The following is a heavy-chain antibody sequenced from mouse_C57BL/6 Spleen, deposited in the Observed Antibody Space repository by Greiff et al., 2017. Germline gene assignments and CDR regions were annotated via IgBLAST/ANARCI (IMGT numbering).Heavy chain of an antibody. CDR2: ILPGSGST. Sequence: QVQLKQSGAELMKPGASVKLSCKATGYTFTGYWIEWVKQRPGHGLEWIGEILPGSGSTNYNEKFKGKATFTADTSSNTAYMQLSSLTTEDSAIYYCARRGEHYYGSSFYAMDYWGQGTSVTVSS. CDR3: ARRGEHYYGSSFYAMDY. V-gene: IGHV1-9*01. D-gene: IGHD1-1*01. CDR1: GYTFTGYW. J-gene: IGHJ4*01.